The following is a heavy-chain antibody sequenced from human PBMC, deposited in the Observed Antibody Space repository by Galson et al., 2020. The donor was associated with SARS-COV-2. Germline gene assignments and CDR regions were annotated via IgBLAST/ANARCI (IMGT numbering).Heavy chain of an antibody. Sequence: KIGESLKISCAASGFTFSDYYMSWIRQAPGKGLEWVSYISSSSSYTNYADSVKGRFTISRDNAKNSLYLQMNSLRAEDTAVYYCARDRLECSSTSCLCYFDYWGQGTLVTVSS. D-gene: IGHD2-2*01. CDR2: ISSSSSYT. CDR1: GFTFSDYY. J-gene: IGHJ4*02. CDR3: ARDRLECSSTSCLCYFDY. V-gene: IGHV3-11*05.